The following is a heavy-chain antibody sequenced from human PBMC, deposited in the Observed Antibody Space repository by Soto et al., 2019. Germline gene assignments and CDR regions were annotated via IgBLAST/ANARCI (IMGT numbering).Heavy chain of an antibody. CDR3: ARHSRESMVGVDPLDY. Sequence: SETLSLTCTVSGGSITGYYWSWIRQPPGKGLEWIGYISYSGSTNYNPSLKSRVTFSVDTSNNHFSLNLISVTAADTAIYYCARHSRESMVGVDPLDYWGQGTLVTVSS. CDR2: ISYSGST. J-gene: IGHJ4*02. D-gene: IGHD3-3*01. CDR1: GGSITGYY. V-gene: IGHV4-59*08.